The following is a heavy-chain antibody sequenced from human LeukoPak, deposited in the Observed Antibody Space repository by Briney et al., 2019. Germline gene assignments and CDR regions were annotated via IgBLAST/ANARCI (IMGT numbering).Heavy chain of an antibody. Sequence: GGSLRLSCAASGFTFSSFGMHWVRQAPGQGLEGVAFILYDGTNKYYADSVKGRFTISRDNSKNTLYLQMNSLRAEDTAVYYCARSHWKYYFDYWGQGTLVTVSS. CDR1: GFTFSSFG. CDR3: ARSHWKYYFDY. D-gene: IGHD1-1*01. J-gene: IGHJ4*02. V-gene: IGHV3-30*12. CDR2: ILYDGTNK.